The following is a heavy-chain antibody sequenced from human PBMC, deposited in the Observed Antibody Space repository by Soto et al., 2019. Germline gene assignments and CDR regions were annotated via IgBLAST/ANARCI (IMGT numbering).Heavy chain of an antibody. Sequence: QITLRESGPTLVRLTQTLTLTFTFSAFSLITSGLGVGWMRQPPGKALELLALIYWNDDKRYSPSMRARLTITKDTAKSQVVLTMPNMDPVDTAKYYCEHRPSGWYRFDYSGQGTLVTVS. V-gene: IGHV2-5*01. J-gene: IGHJ4*02. D-gene: IGHD6-19*01. CDR1: AFSLITSGLG. CDR2: IYWNDDK. CDR3: EHRPSGWYRFDY.